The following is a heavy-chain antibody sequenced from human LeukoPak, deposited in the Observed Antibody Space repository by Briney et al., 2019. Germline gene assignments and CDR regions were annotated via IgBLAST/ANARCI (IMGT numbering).Heavy chain of an antibody. CDR3: ARQTGVEWFDP. V-gene: IGHV5-10-1*01. Sequence: GESLKISCQGSGYNFTTYWIIWVRQMPGKGLEWMGRIDPSDSYSIYSPSFQGHVTISADKSISTAYLQWSSLKASDTAMYYCARQTGVEWFDPWGQGTPVTVSS. CDR2: IDPSDSYS. J-gene: IGHJ5*02. D-gene: IGHD7-27*01. CDR1: GYNFTTYW.